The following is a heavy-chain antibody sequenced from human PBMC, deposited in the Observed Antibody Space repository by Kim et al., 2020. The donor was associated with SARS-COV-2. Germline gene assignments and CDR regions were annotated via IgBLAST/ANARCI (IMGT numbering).Heavy chain of an antibody. Sequence: GGSLRLSCAASGFTFSSYSMNWVRQAPGKGLEWVSSISSSSSYIYYADSVKGRFTISRDNAKNSLYLQMNSLRAEDTAVYYCARDNTQPYYYDSSGYYYHSPGTGGMDVWGQGTTVTVSS. V-gene: IGHV3-21*01. CDR3: ARDNTQPYYYDSSGYYYHSPGTGGMDV. D-gene: IGHD3-22*01. CDR1: GFTFSSYS. J-gene: IGHJ6*02. CDR2: ISSSSSYI.